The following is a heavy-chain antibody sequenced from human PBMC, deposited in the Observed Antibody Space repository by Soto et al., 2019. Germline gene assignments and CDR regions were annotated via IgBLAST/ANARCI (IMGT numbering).Heavy chain of an antibody. CDR1: GFTFSSYA. CDR3: AKDRRIAVALTPTEYFQH. D-gene: IGHD6-19*01. V-gene: IGHV3-23*01. Sequence: PGGSLRLSCAASGFTFSSYAMSWVRQAPGKGLEWVSAISGSGGSTYYADSVKGRFTISRDNSKNTLYLQMNSLRAEDTAVYYCAKDRRIAVALTPTEYFQHWGQGTLVTVSS. CDR2: ISGSGGST. J-gene: IGHJ1*01.